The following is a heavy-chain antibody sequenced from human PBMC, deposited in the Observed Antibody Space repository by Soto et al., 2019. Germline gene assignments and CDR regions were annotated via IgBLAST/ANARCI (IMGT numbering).Heavy chain of an antibody. D-gene: IGHD2-15*01. V-gene: IGHV1-3*01. Sequence: ASVKVSCTASGYTFTSYAMHWVRQAPGQRLEWMGWINAGNGNTKYSQKFQGRVTITRDTSASTAYMELSSLRSEDTAVYYCARGYGGVVVVAANWYFELWGRGTLVTVSS. J-gene: IGHJ2*01. CDR1: GYTFTSYA. CDR3: ARGYGGVVVVAANWYFEL. CDR2: INAGNGNT.